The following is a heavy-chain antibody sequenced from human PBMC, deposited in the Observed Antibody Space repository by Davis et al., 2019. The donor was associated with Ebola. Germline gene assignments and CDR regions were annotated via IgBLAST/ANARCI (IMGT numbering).Heavy chain of an antibody. J-gene: IGHJ3*01. V-gene: IGHV3-23*01. D-gene: IGHD1-26*01. CDR1: GFVFRRYV. CDR2: LGLSADT. Sequence: GESLKISCAASGFVFRRYVMSWVRRAPGKGLEWVSTLGLSADTYYADSVKGRFTISRDNSKNTLHLQMNSLRVEDTAIYYCAKDTSNVWFDVWGQGTMVTVSS. CDR3: AKDTSNVWFDV.